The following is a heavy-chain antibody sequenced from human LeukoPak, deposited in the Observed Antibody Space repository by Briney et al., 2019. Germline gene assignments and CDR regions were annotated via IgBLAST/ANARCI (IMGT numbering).Heavy chain of an antibody. Sequence: GECLKISCKGSGYSFTSYWIGWVRQMPGKGLEWMGIIYPGDSDTRYSPSFQGQVTISADKSISTAYLQWSSLKASDTAMYYCARDLVAADRYFDLWGRGTLVTVSS. CDR1: GYSFTSYW. CDR2: IYPGDSDT. D-gene: IGHD6-13*01. CDR3: ARDLVAADRYFDL. J-gene: IGHJ2*01. V-gene: IGHV5-51*01.